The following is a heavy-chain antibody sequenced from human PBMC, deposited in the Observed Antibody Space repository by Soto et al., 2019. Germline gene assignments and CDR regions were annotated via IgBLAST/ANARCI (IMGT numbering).Heavy chain of an antibody. Sequence: QVQLVQSGAEVKKPGSSVKVSCKASGGTFSSYAISWVRQAPGQGLEWMGGIIRIFGTADYAQKFQGRVTITADESTSTAYMALSSLRSEDTAVYYCATPPAGYYYSGMDVWGQGTTVTVSS. V-gene: IGHV1-69*12. CDR3: ATPPAGYYYSGMDV. CDR1: GGTFSSYA. J-gene: IGHJ6*02. CDR2: IIRIFGTA.